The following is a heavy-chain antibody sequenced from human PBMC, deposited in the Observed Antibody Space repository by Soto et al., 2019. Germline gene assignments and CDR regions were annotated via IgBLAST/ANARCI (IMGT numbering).Heavy chain of an antibody. Sequence: QVQLQESGPGLVKPSQTLSLTCTVSGGSISSGGYYWSWIRQHPGKGLEWIGYISYSGSTYYIPSLKSRVTISVDTSKNQFSLRLSYVTAADTAVYYCARDLSVAGRLYFDYWGQGTLVTVSS. CDR3: ARDLSVAGRLYFDY. CDR1: GGSISSGGYY. D-gene: IGHD6-19*01. V-gene: IGHV4-31*03. CDR2: ISYSGST. J-gene: IGHJ4*02.